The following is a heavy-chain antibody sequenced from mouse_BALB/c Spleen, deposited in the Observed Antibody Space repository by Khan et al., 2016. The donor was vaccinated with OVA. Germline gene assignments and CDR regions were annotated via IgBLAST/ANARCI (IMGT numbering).Heavy chain of an antibody. V-gene: IGHV1-26*01. D-gene: IGHD2-12*01. CDR3: EREYEFLAY. J-gene: IGHJ3*01. CDR1: GFSFTLYY. CDR2: VNPNNGDT. Sequence: EVQLQQSGPDLVKPGASVKISCKASGFSFTLYYMTWVRQSPGKSPEWIGRVNPNNGDTNYNQIFNGKAILTVDKPTNTAYMELRSLTSEDSAVCYCEREYEFLAYWGQGTLVTVSA.